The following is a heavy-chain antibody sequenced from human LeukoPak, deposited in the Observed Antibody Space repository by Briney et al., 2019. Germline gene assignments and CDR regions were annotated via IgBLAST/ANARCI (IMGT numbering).Heavy chain of an antibody. J-gene: IGHJ4*02. CDR2: ISLTGLT. V-gene: IGHV4-34*01. CDR3: SRENRAFSPFGY. D-gene: IGHD2/OR15-2a*01. CDR1: GDSFIGYY. Sequence: SETLSLTCAASGDSFIGYYWTWIRQPPGQGLEWIGEISLTGLTHYNPSLESRVTVSLDKSKNLLSLYLTSVTAADTAVYYCSRENRAFSPFGYWGEGTLVTVLS.